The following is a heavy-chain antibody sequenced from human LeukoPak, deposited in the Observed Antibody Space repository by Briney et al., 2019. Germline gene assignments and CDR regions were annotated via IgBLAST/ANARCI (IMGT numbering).Heavy chain of an antibody. D-gene: IGHD1-26*01. J-gene: IGHJ4*02. CDR3: ARQGVGATDC. CDR2: ITYSGST. V-gene: IGHV4-39*01. CDR1: GGSISSSTYY. Sequence: PSETLSLTCTVSGGSISSSTYYWAWIRQSPGKGLEWIGSITYSGSTYHNPSLESRVTISVDTSKNQFSLRLISVTAVDTAVYYCARQGVGATDCWGQGTLVTVSS.